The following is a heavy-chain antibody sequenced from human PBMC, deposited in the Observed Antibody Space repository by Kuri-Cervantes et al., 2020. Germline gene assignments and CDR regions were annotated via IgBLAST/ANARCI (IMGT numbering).Heavy chain of an antibody. CDR1: GGSISSSSYY. J-gene: IGHJ3*02. V-gene: IGHV4-39*07. D-gene: IGHD6-19*01. Sequence: SETLSLTCTVSGGSISSSSYYWGWIRQPPGKGLEWIGSIYYSGSTNYNPSLKSRVTISVDTSKNQFSLKLSSVTAADTAVYYCARGRRGWYAFDIWGQGTMVTVSS. CDR2: IYYSGST. CDR3: ARGRRGWYAFDI.